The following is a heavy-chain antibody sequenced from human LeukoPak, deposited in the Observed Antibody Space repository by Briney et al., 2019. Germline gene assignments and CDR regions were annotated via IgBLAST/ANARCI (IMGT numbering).Heavy chain of an antibody. CDR3: AIKLEPRSNDI. Sequence: SETLSLTCTVSGGSISSYYWSWIRQPPGKGLEWIGYIYYSGSTYYNPSLKSRVTISVDTSKNQFSLKLSSVTAADTAVYYCAIKLEPRSNDIWGQGTMVTVSS. D-gene: IGHD1-1*01. CDR1: GGSISSYY. CDR2: IYYSGST. V-gene: IGHV4-59*12. J-gene: IGHJ3*02.